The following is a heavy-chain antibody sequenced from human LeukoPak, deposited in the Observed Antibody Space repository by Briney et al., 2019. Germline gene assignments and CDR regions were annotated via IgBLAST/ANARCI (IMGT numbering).Heavy chain of an antibody. J-gene: IGHJ4*02. V-gene: IGHV1-8*01. CDR2: MNPNSGNT. D-gene: IGHD3-22*01. CDR1: GYTFTSYD. CDR3: ASGLKSSYYDSSGFDY. Sequence: ASVTVSCKASGYTFTSYDINWVRQATGQGLEWMGWMNPNSGNTGYAQKFQGTVTMTRNTSISTAYMELSSLRSEDPAVYYCASGLKSSYYDSSGFDYWGQGTLVTVSS.